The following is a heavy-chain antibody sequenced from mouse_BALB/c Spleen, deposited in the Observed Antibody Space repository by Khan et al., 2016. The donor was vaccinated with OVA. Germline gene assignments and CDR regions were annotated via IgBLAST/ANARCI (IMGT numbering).Heavy chain of an antibody. V-gene: IGHV1-7*01. J-gene: IGHJ2*01. CDR2: INPTSGYT. Sequence: QIQLVQSGAELAKPGASVKMSCKASGYTFTSYWMHWIKQRPGQGLEWIGYINPTSGYTDYNQKFKDKATLTADKFSSTAYMQLSSLTSDDSAVYYCARDRIDYWGQGTALTVSS. CDR3: ARDRIDY. CDR1: GYTFTSYW.